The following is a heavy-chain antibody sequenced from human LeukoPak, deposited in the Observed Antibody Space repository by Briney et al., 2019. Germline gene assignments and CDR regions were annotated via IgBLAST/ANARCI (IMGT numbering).Heavy chain of an antibody. CDR2: VHLSGRT. D-gene: IGHD1-26*01. CDR3: ARHGTVSSGSYFDY. Sequence: SETLSLTCGVSGGSISSTNWWTWVRQPPGEGLEWIGEVHLSGRTNYNPSLESRVTMSVDMSENHISLKLTSVTAADTAVYYCARHGTVSSGSYFDYWGQGTQVTLS. J-gene: IGHJ4*02. V-gene: IGHV4-4*02. CDR1: GGSISSTNW.